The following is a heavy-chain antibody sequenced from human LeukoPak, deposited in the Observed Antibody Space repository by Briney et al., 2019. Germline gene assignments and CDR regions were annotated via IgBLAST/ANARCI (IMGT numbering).Heavy chain of an antibody. D-gene: IGHD3-22*01. CDR2: IYTSGRT. Sequence: SETLSLTCTVSGGSLSSYYWSWIRQPAGKGVEGIGRIYTSGRTNYNPSLTSRVTMSVDTSKNQFSLKLSSVTAADTAVYYCARTQGASLYYYDSSGYYDALFDYWGQGTLVTVSS. CDR3: ARTQGASLYYYDSSGYYDALFDY. V-gene: IGHV4-4*07. J-gene: IGHJ4*02. CDR1: GGSLSSYY.